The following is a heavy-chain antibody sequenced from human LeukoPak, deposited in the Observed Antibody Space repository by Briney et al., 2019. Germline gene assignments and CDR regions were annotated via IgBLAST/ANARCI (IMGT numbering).Heavy chain of an antibody. D-gene: IGHD3-16*01. V-gene: IGHV3-72*01. Sequence: PGGSLRLSRAASGFSFSDYLFDWLRQAPGKGLEWVGRIRRGANSYTTEYAASVKGRFTISRDDSKNSLYLHMNSLKTEDTAVYHCSRDGGEGGNSAFDIWGQGTMVTVSS. J-gene: IGHJ3*02. CDR1: GFSFSDYL. CDR2: IRRGANSYTT. CDR3: SRDGGEGGNSAFDI.